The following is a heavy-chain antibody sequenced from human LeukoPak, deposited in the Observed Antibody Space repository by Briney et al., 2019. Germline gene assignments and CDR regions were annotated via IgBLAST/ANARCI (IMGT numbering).Heavy chain of an antibody. V-gene: IGHV3-9*01. Sequence: GRSLRLSCAASGFTFEDYDMHWVRQAPGKGLEWVSGISWNSGSRGYADSVKGRFTISRDNAKNSLYLQMSSLRAEDTAVYYCARDHAYRTDYWGQGTLVTVSS. CDR2: ISWNSGSR. D-gene: IGHD2-2*01. J-gene: IGHJ4*02. CDR1: GFTFEDYD. CDR3: ARDHAYRTDY.